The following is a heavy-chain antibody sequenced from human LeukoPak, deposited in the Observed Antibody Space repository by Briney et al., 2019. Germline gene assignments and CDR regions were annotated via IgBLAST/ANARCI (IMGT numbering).Heavy chain of an antibody. CDR2: ISRSGGST. Sequence: GGSLRLSCAASGFTFSSYAMSWVRQAPGKGLEWVSAISRSGGSTYYADSVKGRFTISRDNSKNTLYLQMSSLRAEDTAVYYCAKVAPVPGYSSGWYYFDYWGQGTLVTVSS. CDR1: GFTFSSYA. D-gene: IGHD6-19*01. V-gene: IGHV3-23*01. CDR3: AKVAPVPGYSSGWYYFDY. J-gene: IGHJ4*02.